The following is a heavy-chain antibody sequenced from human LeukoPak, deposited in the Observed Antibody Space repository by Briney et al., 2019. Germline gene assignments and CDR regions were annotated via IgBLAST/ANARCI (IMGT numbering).Heavy chain of an antibody. J-gene: IGHJ6*02. Sequence: AAVTVSFLASGCTFTCCGFNWVRQAPGQGLEWMGWISAYNGNTNYAQKLHGRVTITTDTYTSTASMDLRRLRSSYRAGDYCARGEDVLLRYFARCGMDVWGQGTTVTVSS. V-gene: IGHV1-18*01. D-gene: IGHD3-9*01. CDR3: ARGEDVLLRYFARCGMDV. CDR2: ISAYNGNT. CDR1: GCTFTCCG.